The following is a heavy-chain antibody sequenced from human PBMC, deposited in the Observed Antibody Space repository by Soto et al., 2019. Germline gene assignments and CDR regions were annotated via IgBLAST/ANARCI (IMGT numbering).Heavy chain of an antibody. CDR2: IYYSGSI. J-gene: IGHJ6*02. CDR3: AREEGTGYSSSWYLDYYYGMDV. Sequence: SETLSLTCPVSGGSISGYYWGWFRQPPGKGLEWIGNIYYSGSINYNPSLKSRLTISVDTSKNQFSLKLSSVTAADTAVYYCAREEGTGYSSSWYLDYYYGMDVWGQGTTVTVSS. D-gene: IGHD6-13*01. CDR1: GGSISGYY. V-gene: IGHV4-59*01.